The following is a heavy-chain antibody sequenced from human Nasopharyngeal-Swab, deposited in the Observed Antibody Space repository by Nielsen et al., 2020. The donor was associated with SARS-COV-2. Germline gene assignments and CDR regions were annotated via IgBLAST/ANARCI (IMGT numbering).Heavy chain of an antibody. CDR3: ARGGVGYYESSGSRDDTFDS. D-gene: IGHD3-22*01. CDR2: LYSSGST. V-gene: IGHV3-53*04. Sequence: QCPGKGQAWGSILYSSGSTYYADSVKGRFTISRHNSKNTLYLQMNSLRAEDTAVYYCARGGVGYYESSGSRDDTFDSWGQGTMVTVSS. J-gene: IGHJ3*02.